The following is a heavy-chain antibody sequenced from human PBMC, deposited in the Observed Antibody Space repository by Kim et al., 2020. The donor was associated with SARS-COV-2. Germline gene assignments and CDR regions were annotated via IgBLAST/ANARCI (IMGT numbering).Heavy chain of an antibody. J-gene: IGHJ4*02. V-gene: IGHV1-3*01. Sequence: YSQKFQGRVTITRDTSASTAYMELSSLRSEDTAVYYCARYGGIANIHFDYWGQGTLVTVSS. CDR3: ARYGGIANIHFDY. D-gene: IGHD2-21*01.